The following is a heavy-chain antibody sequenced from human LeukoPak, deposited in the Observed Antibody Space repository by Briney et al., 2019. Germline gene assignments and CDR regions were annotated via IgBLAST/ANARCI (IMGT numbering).Heavy chain of an antibody. J-gene: IGHJ6*02. CDR2: IYYSGGT. D-gene: IGHD6-19*01. V-gene: IGHV4-59*08. CDR1: GGSISSYY. Sequence: SETLSLTCTVSGGSISSYYWSWIRQPPGKGLEWIGYIYYSGGTNYNPSLKSRVTISVDTSKNQFSLKLSSVTTADTAVYYCARLDSSGWFPHNYYYYGMDVWGQGTTVTVSS. CDR3: ARLDSSGWFPHNYYYYGMDV.